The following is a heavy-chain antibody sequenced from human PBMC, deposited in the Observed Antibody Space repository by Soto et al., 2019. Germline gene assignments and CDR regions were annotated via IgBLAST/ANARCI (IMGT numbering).Heavy chain of an antibody. CDR1: GGTFSSYA. D-gene: IGHD1-1*01. CDR3: ARRGQLEQYYYYYYGMDV. V-gene: IGHV1-69*13. Sequence: GASVKVSCKASGGTFSSYAISWVRQAPGQGLEWMGGIIPIFGTANYAQKFQGRVTITADESTSTAYMELSSLRSEDTAVYYCARRGQLEQYYYYYYGMDVWGQGTTVTVSS. CDR2: IIPIFGTA. J-gene: IGHJ6*02.